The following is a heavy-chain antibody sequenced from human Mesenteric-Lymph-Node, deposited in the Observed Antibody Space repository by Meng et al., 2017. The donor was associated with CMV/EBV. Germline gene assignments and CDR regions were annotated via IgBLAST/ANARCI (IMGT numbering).Heavy chain of an antibody. CDR3: AKGRDVVVVDALDC. CDR2: ISGSGDTT. Sequence: ACGFRFSSYAMSWVRQAPGRGLEWVSGISGSGDTTSSADSVKGRFTMSRDNSKKTLYLQMNSLRAEDTAVYYCAKGRDVVVVDALDCWGQGTLVTVSS. CDR1: GFRFSSYA. V-gene: IGHV3-23*01. D-gene: IGHD2-15*01. J-gene: IGHJ4*02.